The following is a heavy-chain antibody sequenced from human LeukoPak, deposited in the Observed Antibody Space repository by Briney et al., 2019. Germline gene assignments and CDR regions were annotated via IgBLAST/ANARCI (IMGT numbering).Heavy chain of an antibody. CDR3: ARTTMVRGVPYYYMDV. CDR2: IDGSGGKT. Sequence: GGSLRLSCAASGFSFSSYGMSWVRQAPGKGLEWVSAIDGSGGKTFYADSGKGRFTISRDNAKNSLYLQMNGLRAEDTAVYYCARTTMVRGVPYYYMDVWGKGTTVTVSS. D-gene: IGHD3-10*01. CDR1: GFSFSSYG. J-gene: IGHJ6*03. V-gene: IGHV3-23*01.